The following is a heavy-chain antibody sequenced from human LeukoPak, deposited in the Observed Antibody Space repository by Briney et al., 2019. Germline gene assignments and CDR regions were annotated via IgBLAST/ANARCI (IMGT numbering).Heavy chain of an antibody. CDR2: IYSSGST. D-gene: IGHD3-10*01. CDR3: ARDTYYYGSGSYRV. J-gene: IGHJ4*02. V-gene: IGHV4-59*01. CDR1: GGSMRSYY. Sequence: SETLSLTCSVSGGSMRSYYWSWIRQPPGKGLEWIGYIYSSGSTNYNPALKSRVTISVDTSKNQFSLKLSSVTAADTAVYYCARDTYYYGSGSYRVWGQGTLVTVSS.